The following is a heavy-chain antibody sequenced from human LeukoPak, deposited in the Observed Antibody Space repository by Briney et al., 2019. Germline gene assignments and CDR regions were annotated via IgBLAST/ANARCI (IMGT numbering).Heavy chain of an antibody. CDR3: ARGIPYYDSSGYYNY. V-gene: IGHV4-34*01. J-gene: IGHJ4*02. CDR2: INHSGST. CDR1: GGSFSGYY. D-gene: IGHD3-22*01. Sequence: SETLSLTCAVYGGSFSGYYWSWIRQPPGKGLEWIGEINHSGSTNYNPSLKSRVTISVDTSKNQFSLKLSSVTAADTAVYYCARGIPYYDSSGYYNYWGQGTLVTVSS.